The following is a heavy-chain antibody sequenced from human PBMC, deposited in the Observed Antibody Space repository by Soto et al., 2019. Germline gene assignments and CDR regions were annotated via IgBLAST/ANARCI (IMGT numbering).Heavy chain of an antibody. CDR3: ARYSSSSDLFDY. D-gene: IGHD6-6*01. V-gene: IGHV4-30-4*01. J-gene: IGHJ4*02. CDR1: GGSISSGDYY. CDR2: IYYSGST. Sequence: SETLSLTCTVSGGSISSGDYYWSWIRQPPGKGLEWNGYIYYSGSTYYNPSLKSRVTISVDTSKNQFSLKLSSVTAADTAVYYCARYSSSSDLFDYWGQGTLVTVSS.